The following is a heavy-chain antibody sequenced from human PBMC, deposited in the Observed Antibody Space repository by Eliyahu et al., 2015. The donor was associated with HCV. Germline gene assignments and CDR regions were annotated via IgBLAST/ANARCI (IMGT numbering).Heavy chain of an antibody. CDR3: ARGGEPKGVITSGAFDI. CDR1: GFTFSSYS. D-gene: IGHD3-16*02. Sequence: EVQLVESGGGLVQPGGSLRLSCAASGFTFSSYSMNWVRQAPGKGLEWVSYISSSSSTIYYADSVKGRFTISRDNAKNSLYLQMNSLRAEDTAVYYCARGGEPKGVITSGAFDIWGQGTMVTVSS. V-gene: IGHV3-48*01. CDR2: ISSSSSTI. J-gene: IGHJ3*02.